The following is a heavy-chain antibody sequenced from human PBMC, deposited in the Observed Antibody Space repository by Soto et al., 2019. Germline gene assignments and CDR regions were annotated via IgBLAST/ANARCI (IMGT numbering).Heavy chain of an antibody. CDR3: AKGGSFDI. V-gene: IGHV3-30*02. CDR2: LTSDVNVK. CDR1: GFTFSTYG. J-gene: IGHJ4*02. Sequence: PGGSLRLSCAASGFTFSTYGLHWVRQAPGKGLEWVALLTSDVNVKFYADSVKGRFTISRDNSKNTLYLQMNSLRPEDSAVYYCAKGGSFDIWGQGTLVTVS. D-gene: IGHD6-6*01.